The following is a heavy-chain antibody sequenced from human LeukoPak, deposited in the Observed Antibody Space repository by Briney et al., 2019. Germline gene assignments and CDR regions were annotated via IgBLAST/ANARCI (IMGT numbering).Heavy chain of an antibody. J-gene: IGHJ6*03. CDR2: IYHSGST. CDR1: GGSISSSNW. V-gene: IGHV4-4*02. D-gene: IGHD2-8*01. CDR3: ARARAGEGNGATGYMDV. Sequence: SETLSLTCAVSGGSISSSNWWSWVRQPPGKGLEWIGEIYHSGSTNYNPSLKSRVTISVDKSKNQFSLKLSSVTAADTAVYYCARARAGEGNGATGYMDVWGKGTTVTVSS.